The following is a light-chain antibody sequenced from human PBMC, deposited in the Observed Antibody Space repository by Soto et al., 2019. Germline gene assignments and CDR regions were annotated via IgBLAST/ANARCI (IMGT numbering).Light chain of an antibody. CDR1: SSDVGAYDY. Sequence: QSALTQPPSASGSPGQSVTISCTGTSSDVGAYDYVCWYQQHPGKAPKLMIYEFSNRPSGVSGRFSGSKSGNTASLAISGLQAEDEADYYCISYTGSSTPRYVFGTGTKVTVL. J-gene: IGLJ1*01. CDR3: ISYTGSSTPRYV. CDR2: EFS. V-gene: IGLV2-14*01.